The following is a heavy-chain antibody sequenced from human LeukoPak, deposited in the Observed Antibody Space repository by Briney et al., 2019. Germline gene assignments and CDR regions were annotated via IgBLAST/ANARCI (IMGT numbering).Heavy chain of an antibody. CDR2: INTNTGNP. Sequence: ASVKVSCEASGYTFTSYAMNWVRQAPGQGLEWMGWINTNTGNPTYGQGFTGRFVFSLDTSVSTAYLQISSLKAEDTAFYYCAREGGTGTNAWFDPWGQGTLVTVSS. CDR3: AREGGTGTNAWFDP. D-gene: IGHD1-1*01. V-gene: IGHV7-4-1*02. J-gene: IGHJ5*02. CDR1: GYTFTSYA.